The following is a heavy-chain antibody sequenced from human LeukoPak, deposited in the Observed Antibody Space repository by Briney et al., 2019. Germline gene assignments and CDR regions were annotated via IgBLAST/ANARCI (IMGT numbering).Heavy chain of an antibody. D-gene: IGHD2-2*01. Sequence: GGSLRLSCAASGFTFSDHYMDWVRQAPGKGLEWVGRTRNKANSYTTEYAASVKGRFTISRDDSKNSPYLQMNSLKTEDTAVYYCARSPVDCSSTSCYGEGDFDYWGQGTLVTVSS. CDR2: TRNKANSYTT. CDR1: GFTFSDHY. V-gene: IGHV3-72*01. J-gene: IGHJ4*02. CDR3: ARSPVDCSSTSCYGEGDFDY.